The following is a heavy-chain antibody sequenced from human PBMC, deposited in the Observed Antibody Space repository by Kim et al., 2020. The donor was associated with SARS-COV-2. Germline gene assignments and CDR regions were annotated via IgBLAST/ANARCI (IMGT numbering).Heavy chain of an antibody. J-gene: IGHJ4*02. V-gene: IGHV3-7*04. Sequence: DGSHKIYVDSVKGRFTISRDNAKNSLYLQMDSLRVGDTALYYCAGWGHDNRWGQGTLVTVSS. CDR3: AGWGHDNR. D-gene: IGHD1-1*01. CDR2: DGSHK.